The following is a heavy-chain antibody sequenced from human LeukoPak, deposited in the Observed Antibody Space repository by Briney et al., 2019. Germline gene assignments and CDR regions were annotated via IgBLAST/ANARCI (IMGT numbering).Heavy chain of an antibody. V-gene: IGHV3-21*01. CDR3: ARVGGITLALAPSPFPDYNYYYMDV. CDR1: GFSFSSYW. Sequence: GGSLRLSCAASGFSFSSYWMSWVRQAPGKGLEWVSSISSSSSYIYYTDSVKGRFTISRDNAKKSLYLQMNSLRAEDTVVYYCARVGGITLALAPSPFPDYNYYYMDVWGKGTTVTVSS. D-gene: IGHD3-10*01. J-gene: IGHJ6*03. CDR2: ISSSSSYI.